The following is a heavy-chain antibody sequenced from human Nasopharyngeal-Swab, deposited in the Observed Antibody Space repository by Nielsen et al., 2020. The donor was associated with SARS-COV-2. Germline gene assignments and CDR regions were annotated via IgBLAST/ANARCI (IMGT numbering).Heavy chain of an antibody. Sequence: GGSLRLSCKGSGYSFTSYWIGWVRQMPGKGLEWMGIIYPGDSDTRYSPSFQGQVTISADKSISTAYLQWSSLKASDTAMYYCARLNGGVAAAGYYYYYGMDVWGQGTTVTVSS. CDR2: IYPGDSDT. CDR3: ARLNGGVAAAGYYYYYGMDV. D-gene: IGHD6-13*01. CDR1: GYSFTSYW. J-gene: IGHJ6*02. V-gene: IGHV5-51*01.